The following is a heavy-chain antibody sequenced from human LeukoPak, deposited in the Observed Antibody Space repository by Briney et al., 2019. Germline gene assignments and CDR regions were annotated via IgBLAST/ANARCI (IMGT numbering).Heavy chain of an antibody. CDR3: ARDLHYYAAMDV. D-gene: IGHD3-10*01. V-gene: IGHV3-23*01. J-gene: IGHJ6*02. CDR2: IGSDNKS. Sequence: GGSLRLSCEASGFTFSAYAMTWVRQAPGKGLEWVSSIGSDNKSHYSESVKGRFAISRDNSKRIVFLQLNSLRAEDTALYYCARDLHYYAAMDVWGQGTTVYVSS. CDR1: GFTFSAYA.